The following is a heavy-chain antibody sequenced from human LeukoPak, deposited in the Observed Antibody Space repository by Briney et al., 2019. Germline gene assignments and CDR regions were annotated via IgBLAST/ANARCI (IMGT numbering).Heavy chain of an antibody. Sequence: SETLSLTCTASGVTISSDYWSWIRQPPGKGLEWIGYMYNSGSTNYNPSLKSRVTISVDMSKNQFSLRMSSVTAADTALYLCAKGRTWAAGIFDYWGQGTLVTVSS. CDR1: GVTISSDY. J-gene: IGHJ4*02. D-gene: IGHD6-13*01. V-gene: IGHV4-59*01. CDR2: MYNSGST. CDR3: AKGRTWAAGIFDY.